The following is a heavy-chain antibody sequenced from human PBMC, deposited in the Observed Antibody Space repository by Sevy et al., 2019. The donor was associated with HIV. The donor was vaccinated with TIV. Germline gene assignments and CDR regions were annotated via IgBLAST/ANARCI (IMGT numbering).Heavy chain of an antibody. Sequence: GESLKISCKGSGYSFTSYWIGWVRQMPGKGLEWMGIIYPGDSDTRYSPSSQGQVTISADKSISTAYLQWSSLKASDTAMYYCARLGGDIVVVPAAEDYYYYGMDVWGQGTTVTVSS. CDR1: GYSFTSYW. J-gene: IGHJ6*02. CDR2: IYPGDSDT. D-gene: IGHD2-2*01. V-gene: IGHV5-51*01. CDR3: ARLGGDIVVVPAAEDYYYYGMDV.